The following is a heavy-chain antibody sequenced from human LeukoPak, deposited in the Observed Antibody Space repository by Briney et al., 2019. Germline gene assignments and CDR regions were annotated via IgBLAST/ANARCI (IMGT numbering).Heavy chain of an antibody. CDR1: GGSISSGGYS. CDR3: AAGGTTVTDFDY. D-gene: IGHD4-17*01. Sequence: SETLSLTCAVSGGSISSGGYSWSWIRQPPGKGLEWIGYIYHSGSTYYNPSPKSRVTISVDRSKNQFSLKLSSVTAADTAVYYCAAGGTTVTDFDYWGQGTLVTVSS. J-gene: IGHJ4*02. V-gene: IGHV4-30-2*01. CDR2: IYHSGST.